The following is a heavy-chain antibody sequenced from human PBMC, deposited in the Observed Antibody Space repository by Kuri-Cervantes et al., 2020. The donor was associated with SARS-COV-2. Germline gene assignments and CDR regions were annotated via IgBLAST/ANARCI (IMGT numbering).Heavy chain of an antibody. CDR2: LDASGST. Sequence: SETLSLTCAVSGVAVTGGTYYWAWIRQPAGKGLEWIGHLDASGSTSYNPSLMGRVTISLDTSKNQVSLRLTSATAADTAVYYCGRVSWIQLWRRYSDSWGQGTLVTVSS. CDR1: GVAVTGGTYY. V-gene: IGHV4-61*09. CDR3: GRVSWIQLWRRYSDS. J-gene: IGHJ4*02. D-gene: IGHD5-18*01.